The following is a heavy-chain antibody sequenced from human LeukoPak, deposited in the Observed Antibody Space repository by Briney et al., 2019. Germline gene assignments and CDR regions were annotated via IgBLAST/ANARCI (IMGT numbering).Heavy chain of an antibody. CDR2: IYYSGST. D-gene: IGHD5-12*01. CDR3: ARRSGYDSLDY. CDR1: GGSISSYY. J-gene: IGHJ4*02. Sequence: PSETLSLTCTVSGGSISSYYWSWIRQPPGKGLEWIGYIYYSGSTNYNPSLKIRVTISVDTSKNQFSLKLSSVTAADTAVYYCARRSGYDSLDYWGQGTLVTVSS. V-gene: IGHV4-59*01.